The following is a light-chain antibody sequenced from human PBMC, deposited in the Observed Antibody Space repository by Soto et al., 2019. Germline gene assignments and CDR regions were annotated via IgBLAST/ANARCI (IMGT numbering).Light chain of an antibody. J-gene: IGLJ1*01. CDR2: LNSDGSH. CDR1: SGHSSYA. Sequence: QLVLTQSPSASASLGASVKLTRTLSSGHSSYAIAWHQQQPEKGPRYLMKLNSDGSHNKGDGIPDRFSGSSSGAERYLTISSLQSEDEADYYCQTWGTGIHVFGTGTKLTVL. V-gene: IGLV4-69*01. CDR3: QTWGTGIHV.